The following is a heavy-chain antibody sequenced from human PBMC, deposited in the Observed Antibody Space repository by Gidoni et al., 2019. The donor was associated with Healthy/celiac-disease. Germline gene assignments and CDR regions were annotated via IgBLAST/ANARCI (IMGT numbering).Heavy chain of an antibody. D-gene: IGHD3-10*01. J-gene: IGHJ5*02. Sequence: QVQLVQSGAEVKKPGSSVKVSCKASGGNFSSYAISWVRQAPGQGLEWMGRIIPILGIANYAQKFQGRVTITADKSTSTAYMELSSLRSEDTAVYYCARSFYYYGSGMGWFDPWGQGTLVTVSS. V-gene: IGHV1-69*09. CDR2: IIPILGIA. CDR3: ARSFYYYGSGMGWFDP. CDR1: GGNFSSYA.